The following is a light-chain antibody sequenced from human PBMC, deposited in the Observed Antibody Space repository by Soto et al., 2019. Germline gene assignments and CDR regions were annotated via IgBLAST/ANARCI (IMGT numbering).Light chain of an antibody. CDR3: GSWDTSLILCYV. CDR2: DNV. CDR1: SSNIGNNF. Sequence: QSVLTQPPSVSAAPGQNVTISCSGTSSNIGNNFVSWYQHLPGTSPKILIYDNVKRPSGIPDRFSGFKSGASATLGITGLQTGDEADYYCGSWDTSLILCYVFGTGTKLTVL. V-gene: IGLV1-51*01. J-gene: IGLJ1*01.